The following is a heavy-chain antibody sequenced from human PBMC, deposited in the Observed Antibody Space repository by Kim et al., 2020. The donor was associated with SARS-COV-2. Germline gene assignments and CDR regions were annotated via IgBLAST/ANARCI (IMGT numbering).Heavy chain of an antibody. CDR1: GGTFSSYA. V-gene: IGHV1-69*13. D-gene: IGHD2-15*01. J-gene: IGHJ5*02. Sequence: SVKVSCKASGGTFSSYAISWVRQAPGQGLEWMGGIIPIFGTANYAQKFQGRVTITADESTSTAYMELSSLRSEDTAVYYCARVGARGYCSGGSCYLGWFVPWGQGTLVTVSS. CDR3: ARVGARGYCSGGSCYLGWFVP. CDR2: IIPIFGTA.